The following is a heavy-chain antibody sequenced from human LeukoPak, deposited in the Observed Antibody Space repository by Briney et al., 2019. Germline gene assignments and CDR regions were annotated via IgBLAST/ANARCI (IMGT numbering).Heavy chain of an antibody. Sequence: ASVEVSCKASGYTFTGYYMHWVRQAPGQGLEWMGWINPNSGGTNYAQKFQGRVTMTRDTSISTAYMELSRLRSDDTAVYYCARCRDYYDSSGYYLFDYWGQGTLVTVSS. V-gene: IGHV1-2*02. CDR2: INPNSGGT. CDR3: ARCRDYYDSSGYYLFDY. D-gene: IGHD3-22*01. J-gene: IGHJ4*02. CDR1: GYTFTGYY.